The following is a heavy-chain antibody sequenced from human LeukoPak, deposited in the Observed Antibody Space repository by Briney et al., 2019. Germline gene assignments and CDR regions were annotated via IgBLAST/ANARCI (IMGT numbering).Heavy chain of an antibody. CDR2: INGSGGST. V-gene: IGHV3-23*01. CDR1: GFTFSSYA. Sequence: GGSLRLSCAASGFTFSSYAMNWVRQAPGKGLEWVSGINGSGGSTYYADSVKGRFTISRDNSKNTLYLQMNNLRAGDTAVYYCAKGRGIVVVTGPDYWGQGTLVTVSS. D-gene: IGHD2-21*02. J-gene: IGHJ4*02. CDR3: AKGRGIVVVTGPDY.